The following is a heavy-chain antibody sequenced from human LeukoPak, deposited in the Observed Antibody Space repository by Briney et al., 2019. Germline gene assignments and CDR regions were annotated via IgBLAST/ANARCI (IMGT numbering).Heavy chain of an antibody. CDR3: ARDNSVGDNVWWFDP. V-gene: IGHV1-46*02. CDR2: INPTGGST. Sequence: ASVKVSCKASGYTFNSYYMHRVRQAPGQGLEWMGLINPTGGSTGYAQKFQGRVTMTRDMSTSTDYMELSSLRSEDTAIYYCARDNSVGDNVWWFDPWSQGRLVTVSS. J-gene: IGHJ5*02. CDR1: GYTFNSYY. D-gene: IGHD1-26*01.